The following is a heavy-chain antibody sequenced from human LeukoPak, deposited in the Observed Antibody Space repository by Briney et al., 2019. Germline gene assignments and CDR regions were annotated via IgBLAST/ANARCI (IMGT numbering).Heavy chain of an antibody. CDR2: ISSSSSYI. CDR1: GFTFSSYG. CDR3: AKIGRMYYYDSSGYNDY. V-gene: IGHV3-21*04. J-gene: IGHJ4*02. Sequence: GGSLRLSCAASGFTFSSYGMNWVRQAPGKGLEWVSSISSSSSYIYYADSVKGRFTISRDNAKNSLYLQMNSLRAEDTAVYYCAKIGRMYYYDSSGYNDYWGQGTLVTVSS. D-gene: IGHD3-22*01.